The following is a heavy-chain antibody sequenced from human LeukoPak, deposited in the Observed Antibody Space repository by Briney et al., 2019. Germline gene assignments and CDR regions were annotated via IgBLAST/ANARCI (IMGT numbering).Heavy chain of an antibody. Sequence: PGGSLRLSCAASGFTVSSNYMSWVRQAPGKGLEWVSVIYSGGRTYYADSVKGRFTISRDNSKNTLYLQMNSLRAEDTAVYYCARDESFYGSGRYYWGQGTLVTVSS. CDR1: GFTVSSNY. J-gene: IGHJ4*02. D-gene: IGHD3-10*01. CDR3: ARDESFYGSGRYY. V-gene: IGHV3-53*01. CDR2: IYSGGRT.